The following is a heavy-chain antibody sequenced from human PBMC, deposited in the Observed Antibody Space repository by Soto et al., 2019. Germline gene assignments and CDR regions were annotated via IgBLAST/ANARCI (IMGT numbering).Heavy chain of an antibody. CDR1: GGSFSGYY. V-gene: IGHV4-34*01. D-gene: IGHD3-9*01. J-gene: IGHJ2*01. CDR3: ARESHDMLTGPPWVWYFDL. Sequence: QVQLQQWGAGPLRPLETLSLTCGVSGGSFSGYYWAWIRQSPGKGLEWIGEINDRGSINYNPSMKSRVSISVDTSKNHYALNLRSVTAADPAVYYCARESHDMLTGPPWVWYFDLWGRGTLVTVSS. CDR2: INDRGSI.